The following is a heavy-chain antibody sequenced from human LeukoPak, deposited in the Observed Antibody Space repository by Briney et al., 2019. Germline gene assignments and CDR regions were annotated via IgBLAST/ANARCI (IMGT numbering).Heavy chain of an antibody. J-gene: IGHJ3*02. CDR3: ARESSLDAFDI. D-gene: IGHD6-13*01. Sequence: PGGSLRLSCAASGFTFSSYWMHWVRQAPGKGLVWVSRINSDGSSTGYADSVKGRFTISRDNAKNTLYLQMNSLRAEDTAVYYCARESSLDAFDIWGQGTMVTVSS. CDR1: GFTFSSYW. CDR2: INSDGSST. V-gene: IGHV3-74*01.